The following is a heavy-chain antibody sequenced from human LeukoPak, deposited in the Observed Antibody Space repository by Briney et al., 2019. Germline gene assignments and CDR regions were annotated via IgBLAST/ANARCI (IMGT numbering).Heavy chain of an antibody. J-gene: IGHJ4*02. CDR1: GYTFTSYY. CDR3: ARGSYDILTCHYIPPPPHFDY. Sequence: ASVKVSCKASGYTFTSYYMHWVRQAPGQGLEWMGVINPSGGSTSYAQKFQGRVTMTRDTSTSTVYMELSSLRSEDTAVYYCARGSYDILTCHYIPPPPHFDYWGQGTLVTVSS. D-gene: IGHD3-9*01. V-gene: IGHV1-46*01. CDR2: INPSGGST.